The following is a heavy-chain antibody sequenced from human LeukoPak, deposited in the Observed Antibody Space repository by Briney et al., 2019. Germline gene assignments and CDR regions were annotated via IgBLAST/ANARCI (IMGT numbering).Heavy chain of an antibody. CDR1: GGSISSYY. J-gene: IGHJ4*02. V-gene: IGHV4-59*08. CDR3: ARAPHCSTTSCYEGGYYFDY. CDR2: MFHSGNT. D-gene: IGHD2-2*01. Sequence: SETLSLTCTVSGGSISSYYWSWIRQPPGKGLEWIGTMFHSGNTFYNPSLTSRVTISLDTSKNQFSLKLSSVTAADTAVYYCARAPHCSTTSCYEGGYYFDYWGQGTLVTVSS.